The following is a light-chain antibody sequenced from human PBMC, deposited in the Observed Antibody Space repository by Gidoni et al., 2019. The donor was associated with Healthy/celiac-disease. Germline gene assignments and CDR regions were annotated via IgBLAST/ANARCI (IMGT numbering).Light chain of an antibody. CDR2: YVS. V-gene: IGLV2-14*03. J-gene: IGLJ2*01. Sequence: QSALTQPASVSGSPGQSITISCTGTSSDVGGYNYVSWYQHHPGKAPNLMIYYVSNRASGVSNRFSGSKSGNTASLTISGLQAEDEADYYCSSYTSSSFVVFGGRTKLTVL. CDR1: SSDVGGYNY. CDR3: SSYTSSSFVV.